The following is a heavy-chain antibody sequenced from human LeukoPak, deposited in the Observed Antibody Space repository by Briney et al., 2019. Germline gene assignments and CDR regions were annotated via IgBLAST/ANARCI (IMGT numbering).Heavy chain of an antibody. V-gene: IGHV3-21*01. J-gene: IGHJ4*02. CDR1: GFTFSNYA. CDR3: ARDDYDYVWGSYRHHYFDY. D-gene: IGHD3-16*02. CDR2: ISSSSSYI. Sequence: PGASLRLSCAASGFTFSNYAMNWVRQAPGKGLEWVSSISSSSSYIYYADSVKGRFTISRDNAKNSLYLQMNSLRAEDTAVYYCARDDYDYVWGSYRHHYFDYWGQGTLVTVSS.